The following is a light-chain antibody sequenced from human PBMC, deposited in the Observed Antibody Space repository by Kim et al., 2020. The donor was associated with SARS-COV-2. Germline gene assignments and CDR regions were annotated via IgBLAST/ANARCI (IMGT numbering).Light chain of an antibody. CDR3: QQYNNWPPVT. CDR2: GAS. V-gene: IGKV3-15*01. Sequence: EIVMRQSPATLSVSPGESATLSCRASQSVSSNLAWYQHKVGQAPRLLIYGASTRATGIPARFSGSGSGTEFTLTISSLQSEDFAVYYCQQYNNWPPVTFGGGTKVDIK. CDR1: QSVSSN. J-gene: IGKJ4*01.